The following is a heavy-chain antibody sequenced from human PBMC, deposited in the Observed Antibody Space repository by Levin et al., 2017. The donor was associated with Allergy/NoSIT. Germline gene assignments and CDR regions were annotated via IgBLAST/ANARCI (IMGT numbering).Heavy chain of an antibody. CDR2: IYYSGST. J-gene: IGHJ3*02. Sequence: SETLSLTCTVSGGSISSTYYYWGWIRQPPGKGLEWIGSIYYSGSTYYNPSLKSRVSISVDTSKNQFSLKLNSVTAADTAVYYCARGGLYYDDAFEIWGQGTMVTVSS. CDR3: ARGGLYYDDAFEI. CDR1: GGSISSTYYY. V-gene: IGHV4-39*07. D-gene: IGHD3-22*01.